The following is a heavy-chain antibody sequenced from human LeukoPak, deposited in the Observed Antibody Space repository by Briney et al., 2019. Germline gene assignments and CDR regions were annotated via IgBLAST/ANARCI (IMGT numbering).Heavy chain of an antibody. Sequence: ASVKVSCKASGYTFSSSGISWVRQAPGQGLEWMGWISPYNDDTRYEQTLRGRVTMTTDTSTSTVYMELRGLRSDDTAVYYCARSGSGYNPIDFWGQGTRVTVSS. V-gene: IGHV1-18*01. CDR1: GYTFSSSG. J-gene: IGHJ4*02. CDR3: ARSGSGYNPIDF. D-gene: IGHD5-12*01. CDR2: ISPYNDDT.